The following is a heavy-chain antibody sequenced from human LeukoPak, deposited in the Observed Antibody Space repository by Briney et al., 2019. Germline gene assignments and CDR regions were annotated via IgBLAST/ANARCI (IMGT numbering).Heavy chain of an antibody. Sequence: ASAKVSCKASGGTFSSYAISWVRQAPGQGLEWMGRIIPIFGTANYAQKFQGRVTITTDESTSTAYMELSSLRSEDTAVYYCARDLELIAALWFDPWGQGTLVTVSS. CDR1: GGTFSSYA. D-gene: IGHD6-6*01. J-gene: IGHJ5*02. CDR3: ARDLELIAALWFDP. V-gene: IGHV1-69*05. CDR2: IIPIFGTA.